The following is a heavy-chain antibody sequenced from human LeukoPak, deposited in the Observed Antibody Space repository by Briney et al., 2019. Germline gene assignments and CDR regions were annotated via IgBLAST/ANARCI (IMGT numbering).Heavy chain of an antibody. CDR1: GFTFSSYA. CDR2: ISGSGGST. CDR3: AKDADIVVVPAAARGYNWFDP. D-gene: IGHD2-2*01. V-gene: IGHV3-23*01. J-gene: IGHJ5*02. Sequence: GGSLRLSCAASGFTFSSYAMSWVRQAPGKGLEWVSAISGSGGSTYYADSVKGRFTISRDNSKNTLYLQMNSLRAEDTAVYYCAKDADIVVVPAAARGYNWFDPWGQGTLVTVSS.